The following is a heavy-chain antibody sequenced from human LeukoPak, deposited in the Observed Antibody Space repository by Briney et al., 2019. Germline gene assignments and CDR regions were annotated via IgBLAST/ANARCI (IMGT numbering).Heavy chain of an antibody. V-gene: IGHV3-66*02. Sequence: PGGSPRLSCAASGFTVSSNYMSWVRQAPGKGLEWVSVIYSGGSTYYADSVKGRFTISRDNSKNTLHLQMNSLRAEDTAVYYCAREGGPVVPAADYWGQGTLVTVSS. J-gene: IGHJ4*02. CDR2: IYSGGST. CDR3: AREGGPVVPAADY. CDR1: GFTVSSNY. D-gene: IGHD2-2*01.